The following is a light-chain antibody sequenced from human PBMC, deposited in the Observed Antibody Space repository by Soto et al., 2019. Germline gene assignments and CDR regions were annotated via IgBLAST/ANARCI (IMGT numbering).Light chain of an antibody. CDR2: EVT. Sequence: QSVLTQPASVSGSPGQSITISCTGTSSDVGSYNLVTWYQQHPGKAPKLMIYEVTKRPSGVSNRFSGSKSGSTASLTISGLQAEDEADYYCCSYAGSGTYVFGTGTKVTVL. J-gene: IGLJ1*01. V-gene: IGLV2-23*02. CDR1: SSDVGSYNL. CDR3: CSYAGSGTYV.